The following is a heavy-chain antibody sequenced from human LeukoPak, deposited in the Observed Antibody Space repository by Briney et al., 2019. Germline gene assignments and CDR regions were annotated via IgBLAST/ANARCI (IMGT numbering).Heavy chain of an antibody. CDR1: GGSISSGSYY. V-gene: IGHV4-61*02. J-gene: IGHJ4*02. CDR2: IYTSGST. D-gene: IGHD1-26*01. CDR3: AIGGEVGATGTYYFDY. Sequence: SQTLSLTCTVSGGSISSGSYYWSWIRLPAGKGLEWIGRIYTSGSTNYNPSLKSRVTISVDTSKHQFSLKLSSVTAADTAVYYCAIGGEVGATGTYYFDYWGQGTLVTVSS.